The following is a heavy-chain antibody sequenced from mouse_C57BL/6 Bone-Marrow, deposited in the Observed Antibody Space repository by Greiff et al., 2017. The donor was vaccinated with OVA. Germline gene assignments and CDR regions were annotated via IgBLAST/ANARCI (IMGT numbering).Heavy chain of an antibody. J-gene: IGHJ3*01. CDR3: AREETGDPHLAY. Sequence: EVHLVESGGGLVKPGGSLKLSCAASGFTFSSYAMSWVRQTPEKRLEWVATISDGGSYTYYPDNVKGRFTISRDNAKNNLYLQMSHLKSEDTAMYYCAREETGDPHLAYWGQGTLVTVSA. V-gene: IGHV5-4*01. D-gene: IGHD4-1*01. CDR1: GFTFSSYA. CDR2: ISDGGSYT.